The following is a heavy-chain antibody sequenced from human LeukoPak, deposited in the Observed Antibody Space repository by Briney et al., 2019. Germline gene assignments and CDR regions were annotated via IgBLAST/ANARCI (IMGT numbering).Heavy chain of an antibody. CDR1: GLIVSSNY. J-gene: IGHJ4*02. CDR3: ACSGPYSNGGVMTDY. D-gene: IGHD6-19*01. CDR2: IYRDGNT. V-gene: IGHV3-66*01. Sequence: GGSLRLSCAASGLIVSSNYMSWVRQVPGKGLEWVSFIYRDGNTNYADSVKGRFTISRDDSKNTLSLQMNSPRAEDTAVYYCACSGPYSNGGVMTDYWGQGTLVTVSS.